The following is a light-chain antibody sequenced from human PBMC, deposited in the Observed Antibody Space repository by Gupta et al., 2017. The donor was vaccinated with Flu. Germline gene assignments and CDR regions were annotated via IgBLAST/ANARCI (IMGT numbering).Light chain of an antibody. CDR3: QQRSNWPRFT. J-gene: IGKJ3*01. Sequence: ERATLSCRASQSVSSYLAWYQQKPGQAPRLLIYDASNRATGIPARFSGSGSGTDFTLTISSLEPEDFAVYYCQQRSNWPRFTFGPGTKVDIK. CDR1: QSVSSY. CDR2: DAS. V-gene: IGKV3-11*01.